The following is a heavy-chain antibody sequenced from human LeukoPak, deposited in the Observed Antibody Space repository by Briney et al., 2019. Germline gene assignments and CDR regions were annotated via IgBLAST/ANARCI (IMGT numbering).Heavy chain of an antibody. J-gene: IGHJ5*02. CDR3: AKDLNDYGDYAVWFGP. V-gene: IGHV3-23*01. CDR1: GFTFSNYA. Sequence: GGSLRLSCAASGFTFSNYAMSWVRQAPGKGLEWVSGISGSGGSTYYADSVKGRFTISRDNSKNTLYLQMNSLRAEDTAVYHCAKDLNDYGDYAVWFGPWGQGTLVTVSS. D-gene: IGHD4-17*01. CDR2: ISGSGGST.